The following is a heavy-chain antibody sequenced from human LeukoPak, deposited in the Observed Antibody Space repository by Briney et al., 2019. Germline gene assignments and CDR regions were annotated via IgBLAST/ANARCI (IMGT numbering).Heavy chain of an antibody. Sequence: SETLSLTCTVSAGSISTYYWSWIRQPPGKGPEWIGYIHYSGGTNYNPSLKSRVTISLDTSKNQFSLKLSSVTAADTAVYYCARYRIAAAGFDYWGQGTLVTVSS. CDR3: ARYRIAAAGFDY. V-gene: IGHV4-59*08. J-gene: IGHJ4*02. CDR2: IHYSGGT. D-gene: IGHD6-13*01. CDR1: AGSISTYY.